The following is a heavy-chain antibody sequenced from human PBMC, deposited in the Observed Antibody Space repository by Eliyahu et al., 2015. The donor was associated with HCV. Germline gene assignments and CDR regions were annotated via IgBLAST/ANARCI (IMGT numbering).Heavy chain of an antibody. J-gene: IGHJ5*02. CDR3: ARNITIFGVDKGDWFDP. V-gene: IGHV4-38-2*02. CDR1: GYSXSSGHX. Sequence: QVQLQESGPRLVKPSETLSLTCTVTGYSXSSGHXWAWIRQPPGKGLEWIGTIYHSGSTYYNPSLKNRVTISADTSKNQFSLELFSVTAADTAVYYCARNITIFGVDKGDWFDPWGQGTLVTVSS. CDR2: IYHSGST. D-gene: IGHD3-3*01.